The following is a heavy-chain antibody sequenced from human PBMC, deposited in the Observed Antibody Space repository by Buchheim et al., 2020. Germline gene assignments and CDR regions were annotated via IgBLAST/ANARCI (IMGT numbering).Heavy chain of an antibody. J-gene: IGHJ4*02. CDR1: GFTFSSYG. V-gene: IGHV3-30*18. Sequence: QVQLVESGGGVVQPGRSLRLSCAASGFTFSSYGMHWVRQAPGKGLEWVAVISYDGSNKYYADSVKGRFTISSANSKNTLYLQMISLRAEDTDVYYCANGVFDYWGQGTL. CDR3: ANGVFDY. D-gene: IGHD3-16*01. CDR2: ISYDGSNK.